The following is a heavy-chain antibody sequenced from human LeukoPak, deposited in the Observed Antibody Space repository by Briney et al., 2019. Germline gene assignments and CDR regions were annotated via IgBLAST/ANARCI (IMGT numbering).Heavy chain of an antibody. CDR3: AKSPTYYYDSSAYRHFDY. CDR1: EFTFSKYA. V-gene: IGHV3-23*01. D-gene: IGHD3-22*01. CDR2: INGGGGST. J-gene: IGHJ4*02. Sequence: GGSLRLSCAAFEFTFSKYAMIWVRQAPGKGLEWVSAINGGGGSTFYADSVKGRFTISRDNSKNTLYLQMNSLRAEDTAVYYCAKSPTYYYDSSAYRHFDYWGQGTLVTVSS.